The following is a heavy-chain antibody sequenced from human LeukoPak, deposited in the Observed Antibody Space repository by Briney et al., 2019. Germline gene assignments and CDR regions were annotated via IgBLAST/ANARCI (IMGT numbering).Heavy chain of an antibody. CDR3: ARDMSPHPDYFDY. D-gene: IGHD3-10*02. J-gene: IGHJ4*02. V-gene: IGHV3-48*01. CDR1: GFTFSSYS. Sequence: GGSLRLSCAASGFTFSSYSMNWVRQAPGKGLEWVSYISSSSSTIYYADSVKGRFTISRDNAKNSLYLQMNSLRAEDTAVYYCARDMSPHPDYFDYWGQGTLVTVSS. CDR2: ISSSSSTI.